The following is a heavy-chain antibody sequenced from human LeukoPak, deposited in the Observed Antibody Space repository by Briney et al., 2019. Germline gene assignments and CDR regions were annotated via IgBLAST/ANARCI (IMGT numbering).Heavy chain of an antibody. V-gene: IGHV4-59*01. D-gene: IGHD6-6*01. CDR1: GGSISSYY. CDR3: ARAQLVGHSIPYYFDY. Sequence: PSETLSLTCTVSGGSISSYYWSWIRQPPGKGLEWIGYIYYSGSTNYNPSLKSRVTISVDTSKNQFSLKLSSVTAADTAVYYCARAQLVGHSIPYYFDYWGQGTLVIVSS. CDR2: IYYSGST. J-gene: IGHJ4*02.